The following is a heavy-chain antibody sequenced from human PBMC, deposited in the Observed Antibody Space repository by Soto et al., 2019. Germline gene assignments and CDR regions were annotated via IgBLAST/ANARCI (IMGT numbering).Heavy chain of an antibody. CDR3: TTQLVSGTISMGNWFDP. Sequence: SETLSLTCNVSGGSLSSSNYHWGWIRQSPWKGLEWIASVDYTDNSYYNPSLRSRVTVSVDTSKNQFSLTVRFVTAADTAIYYCTTQLVSGTISMGNWFDPWRQGXTIT. D-gene: IGHD1-1*01. CDR2: VDYTDNS. CDR1: GGSLSSSNYH. V-gene: IGHV4-39*01. J-gene: IGHJ5*02.